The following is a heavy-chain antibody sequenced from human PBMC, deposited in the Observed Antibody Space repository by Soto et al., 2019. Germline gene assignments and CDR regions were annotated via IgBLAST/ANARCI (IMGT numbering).Heavy chain of an antibody. CDR2: IGSSSSNI. D-gene: IGHD6-19*01. CDR1: GFTFSSYS. Sequence: GGSLRLSCAASGFTFSSYSMNWVRQAPGKGLEWVSYIGSSSSNIHYVDSVKGRFTISRDNAKSSLYLQMNSLRAEDTAVYYCARDETSGDSTGWNWYFDLWGRGTLVTVSS. CDR3: ARDETSGDSTGWNWYFDL. J-gene: IGHJ2*01. V-gene: IGHV3-48*01.